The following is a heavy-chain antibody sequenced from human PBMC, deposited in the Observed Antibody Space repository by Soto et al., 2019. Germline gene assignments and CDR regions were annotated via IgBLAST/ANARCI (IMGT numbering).Heavy chain of an antibody. D-gene: IGHD6-19*01. CDR3: ARHLCSNGNSNCYYFDY. Sequence: PSETLSLTCTVSGGSISGYYWTWIRQPPGKELEWIGYIYYSGSTNYNPSLKSRVTISVDTPKNQFSLKLSSVTAADTAVYYCARHLCSNGNSNCYYFDYWGQGTLVTVSS. V-gene: IGHV4-59*08. CDR2: IYYSGST. CDR1: GGSISGYY. J-gene: IGHJ4*02.